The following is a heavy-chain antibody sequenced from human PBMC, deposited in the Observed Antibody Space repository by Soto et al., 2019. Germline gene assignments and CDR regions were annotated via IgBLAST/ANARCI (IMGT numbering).Heavy chain of an antibody. CDR1: GFTFSSYA. CDR2: ISYDGSNK. D-gene: IGHD3-22*01. Sequence: QVPLVESGGGVVQPGRSLRLSCAASGFTFSSYAMHWVRQAPGKGLEWVAVISYDGSNKYYADSVKGRFTISRDNSKNTLYLQMNSLRAEDTAVYYCARAPYYYDSSGYYGDAFDIWGQGTMVTVSS. CDR3: ARAPYYYDSSGYYGDAFDI. J-gene: IGHJ3*02. V-gene: IGHV3-30-3*01.